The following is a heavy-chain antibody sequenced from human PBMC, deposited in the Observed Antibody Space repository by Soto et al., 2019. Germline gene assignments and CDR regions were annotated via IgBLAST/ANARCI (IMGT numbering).Heavy chain of an antibody. Sequence: SETLSLTCTVSGGSISSGGYYWSWIRQHPGKGLEWIGSIYYSGRTSHNPSLKSRLSISVDTSKNQFSLRLSSVTAADTAVYFCARLPRTTVAGTGTDFWGQGTLVTVSS. CDR3: ARLPRTTVAGTGTDF. V-gene: IGHV4-39*01. CDR1: GGSISSGGYY. D-gene: IGHD6-19*01. CDR2: IYYSGRT. J-gene: IGHJ4*02.